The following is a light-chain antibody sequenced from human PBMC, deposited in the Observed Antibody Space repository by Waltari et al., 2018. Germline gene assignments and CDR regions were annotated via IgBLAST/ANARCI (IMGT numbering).Light chain of an antibody. CDR3: AAYASANTLL. CDR1: SDDIGNYRY. V-gene: IGLV2-14*01. J-gene: IGLJ2*01. Sequence: QSALTQPASVSGSPGQSITISCTGTSDDIGNYRYVSWYQQHSGRAPKLILYEVTNRPSGVSDRFSVYKSGNTAFLTISGLQTEDEAGYYCAAYASANTLLFGGGTQLTVL. CDR2: EVT.